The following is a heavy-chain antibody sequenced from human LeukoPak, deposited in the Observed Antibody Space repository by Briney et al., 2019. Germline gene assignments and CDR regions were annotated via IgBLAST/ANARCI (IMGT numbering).Heavy chain of an antibody. Sequence: GGSLRLSCKASGFSFSTYAMPWVRQAPGKGLEWVSGISGSGDYTYYADSVKGRFTISRDNSKNTLYLQMNSLRAEDTAVYYCAKPSGLLQITNPHAWRQGSLVTVSS. CDR2: ISGSGDYT. D-gene: IGHD1-26*01. CDR1: GFSFSTYA. V-gene: IGHV3-23*01. J-gene: IGHJ4*02. CDR3: AKPSGLLQITNPHA.